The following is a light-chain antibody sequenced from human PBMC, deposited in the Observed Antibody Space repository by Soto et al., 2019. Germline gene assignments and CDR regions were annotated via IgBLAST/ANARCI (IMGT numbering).Light chain of an antibody. CDR2: DAS. J-gene: IGKJ5*01. V-gene: IGKV3-11*01. Sequence: EIFLTQSAATRSWSPGERSTLSCRASQSVSSYLAWYQQKPGQAPRLLIYDASNRATGIPARFSGSGSGTDFPINISSLEHEDFAVYYCQQSRKFGQGTSMEIK. CDR1: QSVSSY. CDR3: QQSRK.